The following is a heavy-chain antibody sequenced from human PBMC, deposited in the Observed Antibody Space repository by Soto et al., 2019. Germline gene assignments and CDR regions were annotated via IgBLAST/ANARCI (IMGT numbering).Heavy chain of an antibody. Sequence: GGSLRLSCAASGFAFSSYEMNWVRQAPGKGLEWVSYISSSGSTIYYADSVKGRFTISRDNAKNSLYLQMNSLRAEDTAVYYCARGDYCGSGSYSSNFDYWGQGTLVTVSS. V-gene: IGHV3-48*03. J-gene: IGHJ4*02. D-gene: IGHD3-10*01. CDR3: ARGDYCGSGSYSSNFDY. CDR2: ISSSGSTI. CDR1: GFAFSSYE.